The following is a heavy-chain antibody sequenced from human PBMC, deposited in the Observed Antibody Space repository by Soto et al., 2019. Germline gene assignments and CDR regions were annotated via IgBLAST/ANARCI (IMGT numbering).Heavy chain of an antibody. CDR1: GGSISSYY. D-gene: IGHD1-26*01. Sequence: SETLSLTCTVSGGSISSYYWSWIRQPPGKGLEWIGYIYYSGSTNYNPSLKRRVTISVDTSKNQFSLRLSSVTAADTAVYYCARVLGRSVLDYWGQGTLVTVSS. CDR2: IYYSGST. J-gene: IGHJ4*02. CDR3: ARVLGRSVLDY. V-gene: IGHV4-59*01.